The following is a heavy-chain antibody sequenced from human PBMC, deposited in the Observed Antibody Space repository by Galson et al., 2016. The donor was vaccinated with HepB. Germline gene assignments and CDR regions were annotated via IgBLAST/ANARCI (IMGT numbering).Heavy chain of an antibody. CDR1: GASISGSIHF. D-gene: IGHD2-2*01. CDR3: ARHASSSNAWQIKKNWFYP. Sequence: SETLSLTCTVSGASISGSIHFWAWIRQSPGKGLEWIGSLSYSGSSFHNPSLERRVTISVDTSTNHLFLNLSSVTAADTALYYCARHASSSNAWQIKKNWFYPWGQGTQVTVSS. V-gene: IGHV4-39*01. CDR2: LSYSGSS. J-gene: IGHJ5*02.